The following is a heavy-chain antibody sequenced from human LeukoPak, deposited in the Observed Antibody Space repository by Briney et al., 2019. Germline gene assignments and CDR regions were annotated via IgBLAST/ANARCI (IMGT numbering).Heavy chain of an antibody. Sequence: GGSLRLSCTASGLTFSTSGFNWVRQAPGKGLEWVSAISGSGGSTYYADSVKDRFTISRDNSKNTLYLQMNSLRAEDTAVYYCAKDYDFWSGGGFDYWGQGTLVTVSS. CDR1: GLTFSTSG. V-gene: IGHV3-23*01. CDR2: ISGSGGST. D-gene: IGHD3-3*01. CDR3: AKDYDFWSGGGFDY. J-gene: IGHJ4*02.